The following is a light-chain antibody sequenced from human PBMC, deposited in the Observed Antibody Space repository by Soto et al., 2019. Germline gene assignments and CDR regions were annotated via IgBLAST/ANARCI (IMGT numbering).Light chain of an antibody. V-gene: IGKV3-11*01. Sequence: EIVMTQSPATLSLSPGERATLSCRASQSVGTYLAWYQQKPGQAPRLLIYESSKRATDIPARFSGSGSGTEFPLTISSLEPEDFAVYYCQQRSIWPPAFGGGTKVEIK. CDR1: QSVGTY. CDR3: QQRSIWPPA. J-gene: IGKJ4*01. CDR2: ESS.